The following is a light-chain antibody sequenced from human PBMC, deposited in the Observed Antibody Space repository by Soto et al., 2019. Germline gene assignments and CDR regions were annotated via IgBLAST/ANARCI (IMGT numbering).Light chain of an antibody. CDR1: SSDVGGSDY. Sequence: QSVLTQPRSVSGSPGQSVTISCTGTSSDVGGSDYVSWFQHYPGKGPKLLIYDVTRRPSGVPDRFSGSKSGNTASLTISGLQGEDEADYYCCSHAGSYTFRVFGTRTKVTVL. J-gene: IGLJ1*01. V-gene: IGLV2-11*01. CDR3: CSHAGSYTFRV. CDR2: DVT.